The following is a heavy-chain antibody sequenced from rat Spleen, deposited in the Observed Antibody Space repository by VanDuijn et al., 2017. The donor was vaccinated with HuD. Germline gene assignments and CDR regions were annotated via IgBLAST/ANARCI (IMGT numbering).Heavy chain of an antibody. D-gene: IGHD1-12*02. J-gene: IGHJ2*01. Sequence: EVQLVESGGGLVQPGRSLKLSCAASGFTFSDYYMAWVRQAPTKGLELVASISYDGGNTYYRDSVKGRFTISRDNAKSTLYLQLDSLRSEDTATYYCATDTFYDGTYYPGGFDYWGQGVMVTVSS. V-gene: IGHV5-20*01. CDR2: ISYDGGNT. CDR1: GFTFSDYY. CDR3: ATDTFYDGTYYPGGFDY.